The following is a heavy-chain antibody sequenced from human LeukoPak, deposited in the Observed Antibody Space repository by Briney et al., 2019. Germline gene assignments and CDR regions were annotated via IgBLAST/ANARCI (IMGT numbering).Heavy chain of an antibody. CDR2: ISAYNGNT. J-gene: IGHJ3*02. D-gene: IGHD3-16*02. V-gene: IGHV1-18*01. Sequence: ASVKVSCKASGYAFTSYGISWVRQAPGQGLEWMGWISAYNGNTNYAPKLQGRVTMTTDTSTSTAYMELRSLRSDDTAVYFCARGEYYDYVWGSYRPFHAFDIWGQGTMVTVSS. CDR3: ARGEYYDYVWGSYRPFHAFDI. CDR1: GYAFTSYG.